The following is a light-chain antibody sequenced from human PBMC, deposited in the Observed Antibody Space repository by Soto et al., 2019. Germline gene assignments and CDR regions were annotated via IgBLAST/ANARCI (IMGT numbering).Light chain of an antibody. Sequence: QSALTQPASVSGSPGQSISISCTGTSSDVCGYNYVSWYQQHPGKAHKLMICDVTNRPSGVSNRFSGSKSGNTASLTISGLQAEDESDYYCSSYTSASTRVFGTGTKLTVL. CDR3: SSYTSASTRV. CDR1: SSDVCGYNY. V-gene: IGLV2-14*03. CDR2: DVT. J-gene: IGLJ1*01.